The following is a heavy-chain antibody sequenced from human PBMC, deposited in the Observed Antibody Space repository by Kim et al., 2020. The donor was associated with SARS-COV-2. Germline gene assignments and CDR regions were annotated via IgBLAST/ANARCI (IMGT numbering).Heavy chain of an antibody. V-gene: IGHV3-30*04. CDR1: GFTFSSYA. J-gene: IGHJ4*02. CDR3: ARWNTVTAEVTAIPPEVGY. CDR2: ISYDGSNK. D-gene: IGHD2-21*02. Sequence: GGSLRLSCAASGFTFSSYAMHWVRQAPGKGLEWVAVISYDGSNKYYADSVKGRFTISRDNSKNTLYLQMNSLRAEDTAVYYCARWNTVTAEVTAIPPEVGYWGQGTLVTVSS.